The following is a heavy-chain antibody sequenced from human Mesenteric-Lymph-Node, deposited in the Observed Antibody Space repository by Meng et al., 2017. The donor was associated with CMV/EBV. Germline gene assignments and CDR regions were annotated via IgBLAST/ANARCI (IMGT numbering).Heavy chain of an antibody. CDR1: GFTFSSYA. CDR3: ARLPQTYYDFWSGYYGGDYYYGMDV. J-gene: IGHJ6*02. V-gene: IGHV3-48*03. D-gene: IGHD3-3*01. Sequence: GESLKISCAASGFTFSSYAMNWVRQAPGKGLEWVSYISSSGSTIYYADSVKGRFTISRDNAKNSLYLQMNSLRAEDTAVYYCARLPQTYYDFWSGYYGGDYYYGMDVWGQGTTVTVSS. CDR2: ISSSGSTI.